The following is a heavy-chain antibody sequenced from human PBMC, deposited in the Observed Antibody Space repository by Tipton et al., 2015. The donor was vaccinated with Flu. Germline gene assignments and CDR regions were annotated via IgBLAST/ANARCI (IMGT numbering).Heavy chain of an antibody. V-gene: IGHV5-51*03. CDR3: VRQNCGGDCYPDF. D-gene: IGHD2-21*02. CDR2: IYPDDSDT. J-gene: IGHJ4*02. CDR1: GYSFTSYW. Sequence: VQLVQSGAEVKKPGESLKISCKGSGYSFTSYWIGWVRQMPGKGLEWMGIIYPDDSDTKYSPSFQGQVTFSADKSLNTAYLQWSSLKASDTAIYYCVRQNCGGDCYPDFWGQGTLVTVSS.